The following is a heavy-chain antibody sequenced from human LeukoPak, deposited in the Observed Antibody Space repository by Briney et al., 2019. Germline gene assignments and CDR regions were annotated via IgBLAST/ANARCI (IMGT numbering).Heavy chain of an antibody. V-gene: IGHV3-23*01. CDR2: IKARGDNT. CDR3: AKSGSTRWYLDS. Sequence: GGSLRLSCAASGFTFSHYAMSWVRQTPGKGLEWVSTIKARGDNTYYADSVKGRFTISRDNYENTLYLQMNTLRAEDTAVYYCAKSGSTRWYLDSWGQGTLVTVSS. J-gene: IGHJ4*02. CDR1: GFTFSHYA. D-gene: IGHD6-13*01.